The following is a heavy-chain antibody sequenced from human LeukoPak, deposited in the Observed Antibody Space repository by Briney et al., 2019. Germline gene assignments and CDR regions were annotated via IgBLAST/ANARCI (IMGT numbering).Heavy chain of an antibody. CDR1: GGSISSDY. Sequence: SETLSLTCTVSGGSISSDYWSWIRQPPGKGLEWIGYIYYRGSTNYNPSLKSRVTISVDTSKNQFSLKLSSVTAADTAVYYCARHGRGARESWFDPWGQGTLVTVSS. D-gene: IGHD2/OR15-2a*01. V-gene: IGHV4-59*01. CDR2: IYYRGST. CDR3: ARHGRGARESWFDP. J-gene: IGHJ5*02.